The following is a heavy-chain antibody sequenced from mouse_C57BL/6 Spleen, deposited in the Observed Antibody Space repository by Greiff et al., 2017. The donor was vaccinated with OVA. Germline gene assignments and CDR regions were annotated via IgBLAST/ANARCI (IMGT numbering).Heavy chain of an antibody. CDR3: ARGEYDYDVDYAMDY. CDR2: IFPGDGAT. Sequence: QVQLQQSGAELVKPGASVKISCKASGYAFSSYWMNWVKQRPGQGLEWIGQIFPGDGATNYNGKFKGKATLTADKSSSTAYMQRSSLTSEDSAVYFCARGEYDYDVDYAMDYWGQGTSVTVSS. V-gene: IGHV1-80*01. J-gene: IGHJ4*01. D-gene: IGHD2-4*01. CDR1: GYAFSSYW.